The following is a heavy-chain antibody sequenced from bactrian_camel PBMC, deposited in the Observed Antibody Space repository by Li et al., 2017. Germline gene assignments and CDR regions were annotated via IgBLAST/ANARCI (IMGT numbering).Heavy chain of an antibody. J-gene: IGHJ6*01. V-gene: IGHV3S1*01. CDR1: GFTFSGYW. CDR2: VASNGGST. CDR3: AKEAGGRPWLAADSAW. Sequence: HVQLVESGGGLVQPGGSLTLSCTASGFTFSGYWMYWVRQTPAKGLEWASGVASNGGSTEYADSIVGRFTISRDNAKNMVYLQLNSLKTEDTAMYYCAKEAGGRPWLAADSAWWGQGTQVTGS. D-gene: IGHD1*01.